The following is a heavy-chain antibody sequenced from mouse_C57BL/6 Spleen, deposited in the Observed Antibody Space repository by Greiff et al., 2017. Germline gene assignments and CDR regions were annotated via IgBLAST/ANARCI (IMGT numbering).Heavy chain of an antibody. D-gene: IGHD2-4*01. CDR3: ARSGLRQGYYLDY. CDR2: INPYNGGT. J-gene: IGHJ2*01. V-gene: IGHV1-19*01. Sequence: EVQLQQSGPVLVKPGASVKMSCKASGYTFTDYYMNWVKQSHGKSLEWIGVINPYNGGTSYNQKFKGKATLTVDKSSSTAYMELNSLTSEDSAVYYCARSGLRQGYYLDYWGQGTTLTVSS. CDR1: GYTFTDYY.